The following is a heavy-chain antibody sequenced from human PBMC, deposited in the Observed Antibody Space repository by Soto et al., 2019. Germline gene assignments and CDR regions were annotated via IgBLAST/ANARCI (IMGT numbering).Heavy chain of an antibody. CDR2: INSDGTSI. V-gene: IGHV3-74*01. Sequence: PGGSLRLSCAASGIDFRNTWIHWVRQVPGKGLVWVSRINSDGTSIIYADFVKGRFTFSRDNAKNTVYLQMSSLRVEDTAVYYCAKDRYQKIDHWGQGTPVTVSS. D-gene: IGHD1-20*01. J-gene: IGHJ4*02. CDR3: AKDRYQKIDH. CDR1: GIDFRNTW.